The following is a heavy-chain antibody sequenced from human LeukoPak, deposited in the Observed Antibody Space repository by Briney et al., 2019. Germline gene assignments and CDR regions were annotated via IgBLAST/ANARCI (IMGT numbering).Heavy chain of an antibody. J-gene: IGHJ5*02. D-gene: IGHD3-10*01. CDR2: INWNGGST. CDR3: ARDVVGSGSYYNQLYNWFDP. Sequence: GGSLRLSCAASGFTFDDYGMSWVRQAPGKGLEWVSGINWNGGSTGYADSVKGRFTISRDNAKNSLYLQMNSLRAEDTALYHCARDVVGSGSYYNQLYNWFDPWGQGTLVTVSS. V-gene: IGHV3-20*01. CDR1: GFTFDDYG.